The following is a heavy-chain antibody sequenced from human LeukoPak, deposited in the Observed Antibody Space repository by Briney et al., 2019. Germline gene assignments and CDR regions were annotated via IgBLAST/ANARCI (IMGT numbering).Heavy chain of an antibody. CDR2: IYSRGRT. J-gene: IGHJ5*02. CDR3: AKDSSGYYELDP. D-gene: IGHD3-22*01. V-gene: IGHV4-4*07. CDR1: GDSISTYY. Sequence: SETLSLTCTVSGDSISTYYWNWIRQPAGKGLEWNGRIYSRGRTDYNPSLKSRVTMSADTSKNQFSLNLRSVTAADTAVYYCAKDSSGYYELDPWGQGSLVTVSS.